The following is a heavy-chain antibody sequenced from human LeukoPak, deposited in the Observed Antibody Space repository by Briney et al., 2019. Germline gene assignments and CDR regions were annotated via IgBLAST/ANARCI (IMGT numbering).Heavy chain of an antibody. V-gene: IGHV3-11*04. CDR3: APRANYGDYPLDY. Sequence: PGGSLRLSCAASGFTFSDYYMSWIRQAPGKGLEWVSYISSSSSTIYYADSVKGRFTISRDNAKNSLYLQMNSLRAEDTAVYYCAPRANYGDYPLDYWGQGTLVTVSS. J-gene: IGHJ4*02. CDR2: ISSSSSTI. D-gene: IGHD4-17*01. CDR1: GFTFSDYY.